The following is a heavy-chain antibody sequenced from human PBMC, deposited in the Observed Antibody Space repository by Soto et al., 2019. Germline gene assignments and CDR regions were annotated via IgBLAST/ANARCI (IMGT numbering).Heavy chain of an antibody. D-gene: IGHD4-17*01. J-gene: IGHJ3*02. V-gene: IGHV4-39*01. CDR3: ASRQDHRDGDAFDI. CDR2: IYYSGST. Sequence: SETLSLTCSVSGGSISSSSNYWGWIRQPPGKGLEWIGTIYYSGSTYYNPSLKSRVTISVDTSKKQFSLKLSSMTAADTAVYYCASRQDHRDGDAFDIWGQGTMVTVSS. CDR1: GGSISSSSNY.